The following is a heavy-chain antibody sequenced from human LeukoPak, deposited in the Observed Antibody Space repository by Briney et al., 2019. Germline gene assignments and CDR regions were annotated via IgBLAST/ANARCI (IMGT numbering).Heavy chain of an antibody. J-gene: IGHJ4*02. CDR2: ISSGSSAI. CDR1: GFTFTTYS. V-gene: IGHV3-21*01. D-gene: IGHD4-17*01. CDR3: ARGHTAVTRHFDF. Sequence: GGSLRHSCEASGFTFTTYSMTWVRQAPGKGLEWVSIISSGSSAIFSADALKGRFTISRDDAKNLLYLDMNSLRAEDTAVYYCARGHTAVTRHFDFWGQGTLVTVSS.